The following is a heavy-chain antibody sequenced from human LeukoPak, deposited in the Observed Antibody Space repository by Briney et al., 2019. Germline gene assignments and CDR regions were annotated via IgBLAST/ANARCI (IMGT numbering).Heavy chain of an antibody. CDR3: ARRTYYYDSSGYLPGLFDY. CDR1: GGSISSYY. J-gene: IGHJ4*02. D-gene: IGHD3-22*01. Sequence: SETLSLTCTVSGGSISSYYWGWIRQPPGKGLEWIGSIYYSGSTYYKPSLRSRVAISVDTSKNQFSLKLSSVTAADTAVYYCARRTYYYDSSGYLPGLFDYWGQGTLVTVSS. CDR2: IYYSGST. V-gene: IGHV4-39*01.